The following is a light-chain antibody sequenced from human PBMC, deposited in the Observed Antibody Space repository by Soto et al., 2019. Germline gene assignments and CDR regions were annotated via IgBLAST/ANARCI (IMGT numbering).Light chain of an antibody. CDR1: QSVSSY. CDR2: DAS. Sequence: EIVLTQSPATLSLSPGERATLSCRASQSVSSYLAWYQHKPGQAPRLLIYDASNRATGIPARFSGSGSGTDFPLTIRRLEPEDFAVFYCQQRSNWGPLTFGGGTKVEIK. J-gene: IGKJ4*01. V-gene: IGKV3-11*01. CDR3: QQRSNWGPLT.